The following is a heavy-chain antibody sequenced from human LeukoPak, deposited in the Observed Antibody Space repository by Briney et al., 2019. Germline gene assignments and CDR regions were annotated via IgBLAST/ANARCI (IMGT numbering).Heavy chain of an antibody. J-gene: IGHJ3*02. Sequence: SETLSLTCTVSGGSISSYYWSWIRQPPGKGLEWIGYIHSSGSTNYSPSLKSRVTISVDTSKNQFSLKLSSVTAADTAVYYCAKLGTTLDVFDIWGQGTMVTVSS. V-gene: IGHV4-59*01. CDR3: AKLGTTLDVFDI. CDR2: IHSSGST. CDR1: GGSISSYY. D-gene: IGHD1-26*01.